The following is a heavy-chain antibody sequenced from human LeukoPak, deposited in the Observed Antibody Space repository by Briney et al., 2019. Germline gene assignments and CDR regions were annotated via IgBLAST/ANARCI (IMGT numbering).Heavy chain of an antibody. CDR1: GFTFSSYS. CDR2: ISSSSSYI. Sequence: GGSLRLSCAVSGFTFSSYSMNWVRQAPGKGLEWVSSISSSSSYIYYADSVKGRFTISRDNAKNSLYLQMNSLRAEDTAVYYCARDPGSYVWGSYYFDYWGQGTLVTVSS. V-gene: IGHV3-21*01. CDR3: ARDPGSYVWGSYYFDY. D-gene: IGHD3-16*01. J-gene: IGHJ4*02.